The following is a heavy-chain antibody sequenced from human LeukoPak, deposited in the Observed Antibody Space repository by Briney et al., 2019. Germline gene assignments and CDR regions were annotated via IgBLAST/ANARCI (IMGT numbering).Heavy chain of an antibody. CDR1: GGSFSGYY. D-gene: IGHD1-14*01. CDR3: ARHIPTYSAGATVDY. Sequence: SETLSLTCAVYGGSFSGYYWSWIRQPPGKGLEWIGEINHSGSTNYNPSLKSRVTISVDTSKNQFSLKLSSVTAADTAVYYCARHIPTYSAGATVDYWGQGTLVTVSS. V-gene: IGHV4-34*01. J-gene: IGHJ4*02. CDR2: INHSGST.